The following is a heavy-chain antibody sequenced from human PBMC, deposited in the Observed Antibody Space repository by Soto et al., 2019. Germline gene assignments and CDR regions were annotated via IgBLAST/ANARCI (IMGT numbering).Heavy chain of an antibody. D-gene: IGHD4-17*01. CDR2: IKRRSDGGTA. CDR1: GFSFSNAW. J-gene: IGHJ1*01. Sequence: EVQLVESGGGLVKPGGSLRLSCAASGFSFSNAWMSWVRQAPERGLEWVGHIKRRSDGGTADYAAPVKGRFTISRDDSKNTLYLQMNSLTTEHTAVYHCTTATYGDYKKYFQDWGQGTLVTVSS. CDR3: TTATYGDYKKYFQD. V-gene: IGHV3-15*01.